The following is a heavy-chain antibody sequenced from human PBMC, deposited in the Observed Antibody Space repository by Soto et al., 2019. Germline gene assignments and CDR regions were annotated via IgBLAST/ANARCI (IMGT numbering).Heavy chain of an antibody. D-gene: IGHD3-10*01. J-gene: IGHJ4*02. Sequence: QERLVQSGGGVVQPGRSLRLSCAAPGLAFSRFGLDWVRQAPGKGLEWVASVSYDGSDKYYADYVKGRFTISRDNSRNTLYLQMNPLRPEDTALYYCGSYVYGSGEIYWGQGNLVTVST. CDR2: VSYDGSDK. CDR3: GSYVYGSGEIY. V-gene: IGHV3-30*03. CDR1: GLAFSRFG.